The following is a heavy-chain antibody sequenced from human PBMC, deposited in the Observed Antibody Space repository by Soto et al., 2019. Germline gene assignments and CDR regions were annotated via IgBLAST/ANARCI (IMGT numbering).Heavy chain of an antibody. Sequence: PVGSLRLSCAASGFTFDDYAMHWVRQAPGTGLAWVSGISWNSGSIGYADSVKGRVTISRDNAKNSLYLQMNSLRAEDTALYYCAKDMGEVAAAGTRYYGMDVWGQGTTVTVSS. CDR1: GFTFDDYA. D-gene: IGHD6-13*01. CDR3: AKDMGEVAAAGTRYYGMDV. J-gene: IGHJ6*02. V-gene: IGHV3-9*01. CDR2: ISWNSGSI.